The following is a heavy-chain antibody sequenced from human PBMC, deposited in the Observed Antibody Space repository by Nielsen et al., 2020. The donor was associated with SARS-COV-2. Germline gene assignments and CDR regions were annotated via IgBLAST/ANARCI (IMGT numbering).Heavy chain of an antibody. V-gene: IGHV3-30*18. CDR2: ISYDGSNK. D-gene: IGHD3-16*02. CDR3: AKDMITFGGVIAQYPDY. Sequence: SLKISCAASGFTFSSYGMHWVRQAPGKGLEWVAVISYDGSNKYYADSVKGRFTISRDNSKNTLYLQMNSLRAEDTAVYYCAKDMITFGGVIAQYPDYWGQGTLVTVSS. CDR1: GFTFSSYG. J-gene: IGHJ4*02.